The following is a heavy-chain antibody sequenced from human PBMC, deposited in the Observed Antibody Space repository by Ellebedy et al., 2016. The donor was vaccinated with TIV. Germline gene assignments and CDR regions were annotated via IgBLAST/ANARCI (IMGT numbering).Heavy chain of an antibody. D-gene: IGHD4-17*01. CDR2: IKQDGSAK. CDR3: ARQTVATSVNDAFDI. Sequence: PGGSLRLSCAASGFTFSGYWMSWVRQAPGQGLEWVANIKQDGSAKYYVDSVKGRFTISRDNAKNSLYLQMNSLRAEDTAVYYCARQTVATSVNDAFDIWGLGTVVTVSS. CDR1: GFTFSGYW. J-gene: IGHJ3*02. V-gene: IGHV3-7*01.